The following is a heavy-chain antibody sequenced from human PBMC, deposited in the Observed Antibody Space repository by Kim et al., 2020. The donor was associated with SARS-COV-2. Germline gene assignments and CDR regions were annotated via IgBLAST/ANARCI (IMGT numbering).Heavy chain of an antibody. V-gene: IGHV4-34*01. Sequence: SETLSLTCAVYGGSFSGYYWSWIRQPPGKGLEWIGEINHSGSTNYNPSLKSRVTISVDTSKNQFSLKLSSVTAADTAVYYCARGGNSGRWDGNKNGFDN. CDR2: INHSGST. CDR3: ARGGNSGRWDGNKNGFDN. CDR1: GGSFSGYY. D-gene: IGHD6-13*01. J-gene: IGHJ3*02.